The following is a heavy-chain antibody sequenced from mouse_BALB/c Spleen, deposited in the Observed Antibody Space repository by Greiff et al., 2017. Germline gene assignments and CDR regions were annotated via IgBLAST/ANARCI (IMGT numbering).Heavy chain of an antibody. D-gene: IGHD1-1*01. CDR3: ARLDYYGSRPEAMDY. CDR1: GYTFTDYN. CDR2: IYPYNGGT. J-gene: IGHJ4*01. V-gene: IGHV1S29*02. Sequence: DVQLQESGPELVKPGASVKISCKASGYTFTDYNMHWVKQSHGKSLEWIGYIYPYNGGTGYNQKFKSKATLTVDNSSSTAYMELRSLTSEDSAVYYCARLDYYGSRPEAMDYWGQGTSVTVSS.